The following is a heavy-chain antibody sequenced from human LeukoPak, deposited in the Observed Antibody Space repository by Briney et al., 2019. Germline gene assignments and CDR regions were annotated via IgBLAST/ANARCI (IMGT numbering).Heavy chain of an antibody. CDR3: ARAPPGSEYGMDV. CDR1: GFTFSSYG. V-gene: IGHV3-30*03. D-gene: IGHD2-15*01. J-gene: IGHJ6*02. CDR2: ISYDGSKK. Sequence: PGGSLRLSCAASGFTFSSYGMHWVRQAPGKGLEWVAVISYDGSKKYYADSVKGRFTISRDNSKNTLYLQMNSLRAEDTAVYYCARAPPGSEYGMDVWGQGTTVTVSS.